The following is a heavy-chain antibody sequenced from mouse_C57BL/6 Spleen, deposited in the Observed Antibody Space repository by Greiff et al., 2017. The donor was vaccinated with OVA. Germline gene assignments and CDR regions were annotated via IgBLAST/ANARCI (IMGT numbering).Heavy chain of an antibody. J-gene: IGHJ2*01. CDR1: GYTFTSYW. D-gene: IGHD2-5*01. CDR2: IDPSDSYT. CDR3: ASSYSIYFDY. V-gene: IGHV1-69*01. Sequence: QVHVKQPGAELVMPGASVKLSCKASGYTFTSYWMHWVKQRPGQGLEWIGEIDPSDSYTNYNQKFKGKSTLTVDKSSSTAYMQLSSLTSEDSAVYYCASSYSIYFDYWGQGTTLTVSS.